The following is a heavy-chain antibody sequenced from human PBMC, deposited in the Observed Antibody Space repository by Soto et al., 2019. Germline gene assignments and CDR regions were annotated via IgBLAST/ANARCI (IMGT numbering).Heavy chain of an antibody. CDR1: GFTFSSYS. CDR3: ARDQREKMSTVTILESGGMFDP. V-gene: IGHV3-21*01. Sequence: EVQLVESGGGLVKPGGSLRLSCAASGFTFSSYSMNWVRQAPGKGLEWVSSISSSSSYIYYADSVKGRFTISRDNAKNSLYLQMNSLSAEDTAVYYCARDQREKMSTVTILESGGMFDPWGQGTLVTVSS. D-gene: IGHD4-17*01. CDR2: ISSSSSYI. J-gene: IGHJ5*02.